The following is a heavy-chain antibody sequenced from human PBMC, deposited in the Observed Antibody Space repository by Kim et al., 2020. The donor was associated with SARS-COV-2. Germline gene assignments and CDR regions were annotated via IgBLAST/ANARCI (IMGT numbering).Heavy chain of an antibody. V-gene: IGHV3-23*01. Sequence: DCVKGRFTISRENARNTVFLQMNSLRAEDTAIDYCAKGATTYSTGGYYFDYWGQGTLVTVSS. D-gene: IGHD6-19*01. J-gene: IGHJ4*02. CDR3: AKGATTYSTGGYYFDY.